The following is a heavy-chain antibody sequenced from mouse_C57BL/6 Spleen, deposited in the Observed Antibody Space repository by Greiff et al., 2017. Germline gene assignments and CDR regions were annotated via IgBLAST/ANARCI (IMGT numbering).Heavy chain of an antibody. Sequence: EVQLQESGGDLVKPGGSLKLSCAASGFTFSSYGMSWVRQTPDKRLEWVATISSGGSYTYYPDSVKGRFTISRDNAKNTLYLQMSSLKSEDTAMYYCARQAGGYYFDYWGQGTTLTVSS. D-gene: IGHD6-1*01. CDR1: GFTFSSYG. CDR2: ISSGGSYT. J-gene: IGHJ2*01. CDR3: ARQAGGYYFDY. V-gene: IGHV5-6*01.